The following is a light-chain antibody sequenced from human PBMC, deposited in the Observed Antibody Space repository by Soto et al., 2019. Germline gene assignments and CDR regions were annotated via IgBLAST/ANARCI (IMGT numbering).Light chain of an antibody. CDR2: DAS. V-gene: IGKV1D-13*01. CDR1: QGISSA. J-gene: IGKJ3*01. CDR3: QQFNNYPLS. Sequence: AIQLTPSPSSLSASVGDRVTITCRASQGISSALAWYQQKPGKAPKLLIYDASSLESGVPSRLSSSGSGTDFTLTIGSPDHEDFATYYCQQFNNYPLSFGPWTKGDIK.